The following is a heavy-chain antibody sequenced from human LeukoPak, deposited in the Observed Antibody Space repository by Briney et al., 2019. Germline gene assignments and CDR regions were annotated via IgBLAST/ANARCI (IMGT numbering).Heavy chain of an antibody. V-gene: IGHV1-18*04. J-gene: IGHJ5*02. Sequence: GASVKVSCKASGYTFTSYGISWVRQAPGQGLEWMGWISAYNGNTNYAQKLQGRVTMATDTSTSTAYMELRSLRSDDTAVYYCARDIVVVPAAYNWFDPWGQGTLVTVSS. D-gene: IGHD2-2*01. CDR2: ISAYNGNT. CDR1: GYTFTSYG. CDR3: ARDIVVVPAAYNWFDP.